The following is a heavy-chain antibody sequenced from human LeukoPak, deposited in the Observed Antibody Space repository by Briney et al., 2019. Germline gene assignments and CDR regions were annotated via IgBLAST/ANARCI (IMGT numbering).Heavy chain of an antibody. CDR2: INHSGST. CDR1: GGSFSGYY. Sequence: PSESLSLTCSVSGGSFSGYYWSSIRQPPGKGREWGGEINHSGSTNYNPSLKSRVTISVDTSKNQFSLKLSSVTAADTAVYYCARVNKGVRGVINHRSPYYYYGMDVWGQGTTVTVSS. D-gene: IGHD3-10*01. J-gene: IGHJ6*02. V-gene: IGHV4-34*01. CDR3: ARVNKGVRGVINHRSPYYYYGMDV.